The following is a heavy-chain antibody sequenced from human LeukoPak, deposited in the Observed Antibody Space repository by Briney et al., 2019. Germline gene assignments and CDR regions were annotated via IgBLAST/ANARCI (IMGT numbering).Heavy chain of an antibody. J-gene: IGHJ5*02. CDR2: IYYSGRT. V-gene: IGHV4-59*08. CDR1: GVSISSFY. CDR3: ARRDGYCSSSSCYFARFDP. D-gene: IGHD2-2*01. Sequence: PSETLSLTCTVSGVSISSFYWSWVRQFPGKGLEWIGDIYYSGRTSYNPSLKSRVTISVDTTKNQFSLKLSSVTAADTAVYYCARRDGYCSSSSCYFARFDPWGQGTLVTVSS.